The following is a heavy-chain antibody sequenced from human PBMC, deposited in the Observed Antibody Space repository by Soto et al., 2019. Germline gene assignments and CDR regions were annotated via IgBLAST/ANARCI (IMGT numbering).Heavy chain of an antibody. Sequence: EVQLLESGGDLVQPGVSLRLSCAASGFTFSSYAMNWVRQAPGKGLEWVSAISGSGGNTFYADSVKGRFTISRDNSKNTLFLQMHSLRAEDTAIYYCAMLNSGSYSYHGMDVWGQGTTVTVSS. V-gene: IGHV3-23*01. CDR3: AMLNSGSYSYHGMDV. J-gene: IGHJ6*02. D-gene: IGHD1-26*01. CDR2: ISGSGGNT. CDR1: GFTFSSYA.